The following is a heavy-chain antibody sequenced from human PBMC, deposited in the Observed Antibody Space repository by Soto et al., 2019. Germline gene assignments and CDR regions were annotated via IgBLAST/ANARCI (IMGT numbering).Heavy chain of an antibody. CDR1: GYSFTSYW. Sequence: GESLKISCKGSGYSFTSYWISWVRQMPGKGLEWMGRIDPSDSYTNYSPSFQGHVTISADKSISTAYLQWSSLEASDTAMYYCARLAGYSSGWYEYYYYGMDVWGQGTTVTVSS. D-gene: IGHD6-19*01. J-gene: IGHJ6*02. V-gene: IGHV5-10-1*01. CDR3: ARLAGYSSGWYEYYYYGMDV. CDR2: IDPSDSYT.